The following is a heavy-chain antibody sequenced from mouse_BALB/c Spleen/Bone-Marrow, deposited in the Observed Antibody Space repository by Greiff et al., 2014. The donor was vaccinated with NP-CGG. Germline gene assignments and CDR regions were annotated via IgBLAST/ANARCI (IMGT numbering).Heavy chain of an antibody. CDR1: GYTFTSYY. CDR3: TRSNCNWFAY. J-gene: IGHJ3*01. CDR2: INPSNGGT. Sequence: VKLMESGAELVKPGASVKLSCKASGYTFTSYYIYWVKQRPGQGLEWIGEINPSNGGTNFNEKFKSKATLTLDKSSSTAYMQLSSLTSEDSAVYYCTRSNCNWFAYRGQGTLVTVSA. V-gene: IGHV1S81*02.